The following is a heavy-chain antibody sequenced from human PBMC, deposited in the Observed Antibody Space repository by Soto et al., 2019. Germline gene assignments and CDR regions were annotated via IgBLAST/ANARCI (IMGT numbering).Heavy chain of an antibody. D-gene: IGHD3-16*01. CDR2: INPMGGST. CDR3: GRGLFTGDY. J-gene: IGHJ4*02. Sequence: QVQLVQSGAKVKKPGASVKVSCKASGYTFTSSYIHWVRQAPGQGLEWMAIINPMGGSTNYAQKFQGRVTVTMDTSASTVYLELSSLRSEDTAVYYCGRGLFTGDYWGQGTLVTVSS. V-gene: IGHV1-46*03. CDR1: GYTFTSSY.